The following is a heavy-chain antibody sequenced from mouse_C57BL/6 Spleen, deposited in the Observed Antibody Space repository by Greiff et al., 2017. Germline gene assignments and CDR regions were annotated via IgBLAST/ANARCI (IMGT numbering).Heavy chain of an antibody. Sequence: EVHLVESGGGLVQPGGSLKLSCAASGFTFSDYYMYWVRQTPEKRLEWVAYISNGGGSTYYPDTVKGRFTISRDNAKNTLYLQMSRLKSEDTAMYYCARQGPQYYFDYWGKGTTRTVAS. V-gene: IGHV5-12*01. D-gene: IGHD3-3*01. CDR3: ARQGPQYYFDY. J-gene: IGHJ2*01. CDR2: ISNGGGST. CDR1: GFTFSDYY.